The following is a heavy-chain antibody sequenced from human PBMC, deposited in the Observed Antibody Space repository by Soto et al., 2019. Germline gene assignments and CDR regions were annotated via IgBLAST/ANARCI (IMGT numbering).Heavy chain of an antibody. V-gene: IGHV1-3*01. D-gene: IGHD2-21*02. Sequence: ASVKVSCKASGYTFTSYAMHWVRQAPGQRLEWMGWINDGNGNTKYSQKFQGRVTITRDTSASTAYMELSSLRSEDTAVYYCARSIVLVTALDYWGQGTLVTVSS. CDR1: GYTFTSYA. CDR2: INDGNGNT. J-gene: IGHJ4*02. CDR3: ARSIVLVTALDY.